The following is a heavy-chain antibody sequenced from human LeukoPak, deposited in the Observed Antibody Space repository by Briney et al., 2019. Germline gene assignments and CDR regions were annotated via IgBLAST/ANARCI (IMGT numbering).Heavy chain of an antibody. CDR2: ISYSGSI. CDR1: GGSISSGDYY. V-gene: IGHV4-30-4*01. Sequence: SETLSLTCTVSGGSISSGDYYWTWIRQPPGKGLEWIGYISYSGSIFYNPSLESRVTISLDTSKNQFSLRLNFGTAADTAVYYCARGPDFFDYWGQGTLVTVSS. J-gene: IGHJ4*02. CDR3: ARGPDFFDY.